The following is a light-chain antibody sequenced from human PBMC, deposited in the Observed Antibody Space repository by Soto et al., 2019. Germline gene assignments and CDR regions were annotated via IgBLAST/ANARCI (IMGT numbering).Light chain of an antibody. V-gene: IGLV2-8*01. J-gene: IGLJ2*01. CDR1: SSDVGGYKY. Sequence: QSALTQPPSASGSPGQSVTISCTGTSSDVGGYKYVSWYQLHPGKDPKLMISEVSKRPSGVPDRFSGSKSGNTASLTVSGLQAEDEADYYCSLFAGNNNLVFGGGTKLIVL. CDR3: SLFAGNNNLV. CDR2: EVS.